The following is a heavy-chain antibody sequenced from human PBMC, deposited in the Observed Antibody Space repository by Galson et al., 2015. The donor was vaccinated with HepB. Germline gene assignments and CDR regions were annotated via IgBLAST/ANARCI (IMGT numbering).Heavy chain of an antibody. CDR1: GGSISSYY. D-gene: IGHD3-22*01. CDR3: ARQDYDSSGYYIFDY. J-gene: IGHJ4*02. CDR2: IYYSGST. Sequence: ETLSLTCTVSGGSISSYYWSWIRQPPGKGLEWIGYIYYSGSTNYNPSLKSRVTISVDTSKNQFSLKLSSVTAADTAVYYCARQDYDSSGYYIFDYWGQGTLVTVSS. V-gene: IGHV4-59*08.